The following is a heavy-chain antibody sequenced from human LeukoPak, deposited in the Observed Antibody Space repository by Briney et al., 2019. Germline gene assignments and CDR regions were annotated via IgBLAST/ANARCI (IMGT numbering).Heavy chain of an antibody. CDR3: ARALHCSSYSSLFDP. D-gene: IGHD2-2*01. Sequence: SQTLSDTRDISGDCVSANSVAWNWIRQSPSRGLEWLGRTYYRSIWYYEYAASVKSRISINPDTSRNHFSLQLNSVTPEDTAVYYCARALHCSSYSSLFDPWGQGTLVTVSS. CDR2: TYYRSIWYY. J-gene: IGHJ5*02. V-gene: IGHV6-1*01. CDR1: GDCVSANSVA.